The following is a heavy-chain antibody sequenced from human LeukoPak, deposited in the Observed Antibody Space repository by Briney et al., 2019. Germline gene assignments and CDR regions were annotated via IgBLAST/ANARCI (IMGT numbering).Heavy chain of an antibody. V-gene: IGHV3-13*01. CDR2: IGSAGYT. Sequence: GGSLRLSCEVSGFTFDNNDMHWVRQTTGKGLEWVSAIGSAGYTYYADSVRGRFTITRDNAKQSLYLQMNSLRAEDTAVYYCAKSQVPNYYGSGSFVDYWGQGTLVTVSS. CDR3: AKSQVPNYYGSGSFVDY. J-gene: IGHJ4*02. CDR1: GFTFDNND. D-gene: IGHD3-10*01.